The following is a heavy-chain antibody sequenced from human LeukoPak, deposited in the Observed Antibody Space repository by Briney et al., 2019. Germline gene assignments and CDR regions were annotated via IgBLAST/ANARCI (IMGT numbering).Heavy chain of an antibody. J-gene: IGHJ6*03. D-gene: IGHD3-22*01. CDR2: IYYSGST. Sequence: SETLSLTCTVSGGSISSSSYYWGWIRQPPGKGLEWIGYIYYSGSTNYNPSLKSRVTISVDTSKNQFSLKLSSVTAADTAVYYCARARSYDSSGYYYYYYMDVWGKGTTVTISS. CDR1: GGSISSSSYY. V-gene: IGHV4-61*05. CDR3: ARARSYDSSGYYYYYYMDV.